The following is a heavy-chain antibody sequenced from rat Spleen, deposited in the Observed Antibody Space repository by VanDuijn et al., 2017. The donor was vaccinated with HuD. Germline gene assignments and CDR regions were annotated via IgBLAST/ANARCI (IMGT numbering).Heavy chain of an antibody. V-gene: IGHV2-63*01. CDR1: GFSLTSYN. Sequence: QVQLKESGPGLVQPSQTLSLTCTVSGFSLTSYNVHWVRQPPGKGLEWMGRMRYNGDTSYNSALKSRLSISRETSKNQVFLKMNSLQTDDTGTYYCTRDPLLGAPFDSWGQGVMVTVSS. J-gene: IGHJ2*01. D-gene: IGHD5-1*01. CDR2: MRYNGDT. CDR3: TRDPLLGAPFDS.